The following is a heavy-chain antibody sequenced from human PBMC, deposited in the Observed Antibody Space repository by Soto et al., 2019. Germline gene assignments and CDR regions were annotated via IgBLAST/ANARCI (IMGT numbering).Heavy chain of an antibody. CDR2: IIPIFGTA. Sequence: QVQLVQSGAEVKKPGSSVKVSCKASGGTFSSYAISWVRQAPGQGLEWMGGIIPIFGTANYAQKFQGRVTSTADESTRTAYMELSSLRSEDTAVYYRASCLVDIGATTYYYDGMDVWGQGTTVTVFS. D-gene: IGHD5-12*01. J-gene: IGHJ6*02. V-gene: IGHV1-69*01. CDR1: GGTFSSYA. CDR3: ASCLVDIGATTYYYDGMDV.